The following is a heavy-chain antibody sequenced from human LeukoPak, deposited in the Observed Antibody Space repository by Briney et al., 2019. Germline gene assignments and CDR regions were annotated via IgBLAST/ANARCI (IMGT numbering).Heavy chain of an antibody. CDR1: GGSISSGGYY. CDR2: IYYSGST. V-gene: IGHV4-61*08. CDR3: ARVATIFGVALDP. J-gene: IGHJ5*02. D-gene: IGHD3-3*01. Sequence: SQTLSLTCTVSGGSISSGGYYWSWIRQPPGKGLEWIGYIYYSGSTNYNPSLKSRVTISVDTSKNQFSLKLSSVTAADTAVYYCARVATIFGVALDPWGQGTLVTVSS.